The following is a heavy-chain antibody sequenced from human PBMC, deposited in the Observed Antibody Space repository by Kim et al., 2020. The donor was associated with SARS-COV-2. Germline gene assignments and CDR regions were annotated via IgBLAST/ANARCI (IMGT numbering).Heavy chain of an antibody. J-gene: IGHJ4*02. D-gene: IGHD4-17*01. CDR3: ARGAYGDVSFDY. Sequence: DAQKVQGRLTMHTDTSTNTAYMELWSLSSDDTAMYYCARGAYGDVSFDYWGQGTLVTVSS. V-gene: IGHV1-18*01.